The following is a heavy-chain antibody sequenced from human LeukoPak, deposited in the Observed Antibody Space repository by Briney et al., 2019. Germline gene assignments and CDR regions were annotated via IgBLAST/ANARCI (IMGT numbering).Heavy chain of an antibody. CDR3: ASFAGGYYGSGSYYNSPNDY. CDR2: ISAYNGNT. Sequence: AAVQVSCKASGYTFPNYGISWVRQAPGQGLAWMGWISAYNGNTNYAQKLQGRVTMTTDTSTSTAYMELRSLRSDDTAVYYCASFAGGYYGSGSYYNSPNDYWGQGTLVTVSS. V-gene: IGHV1-18*01. D-gene: IGHD3-10*01. CDR1: GYTFPNYG. J-gene: IGHJ4*02.